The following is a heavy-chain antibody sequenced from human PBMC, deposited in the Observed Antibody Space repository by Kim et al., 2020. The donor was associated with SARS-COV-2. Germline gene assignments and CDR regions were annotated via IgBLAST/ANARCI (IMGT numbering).Heavy chain of an antibody. V-gene: IGHV4-39*01. CDR3: ARHQYYGSGSYYNFVLDQTYNWFDP. Sequence: SETLSLTCTVSGGSISSSSYYWGWIRQPPGKGLEWIGSIYYSGSTYYNPSLKSRVTISVDTSKNQFSLKLSSVTAADTAVYYCARHQYYGSGSYYNFVLDQTYNWFDPWGQGTLVTVSS. CDR2: IYYSGST. D-gene: IGHD3-10*01. J-gene: IGHJ5*02. CDR1: GGSISSSSYY.